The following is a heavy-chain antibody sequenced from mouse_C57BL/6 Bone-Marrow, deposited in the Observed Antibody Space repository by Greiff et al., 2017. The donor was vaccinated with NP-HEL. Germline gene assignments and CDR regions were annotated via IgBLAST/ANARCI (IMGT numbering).Heavy chain of an antibody. CDR1: GYTFTSYG. V-gene: IGHV1-81*01. D-gene: IGHD1-1*01. Sequence: VQLQQSGAELARPGASVKLSCKASGYTFTSYGISWVKQRTGQGLEWIGEIYPRSGNTYSNEKFKGKATLTADKSSSTAYMELRSLTSEDSAVYFCALYYYGSSPFAYWGQGTLVTVSA. CDR3: ALYYYGSSPFAY. J-gene: IGHJ3*01. CDR2: IYPRSGNT.